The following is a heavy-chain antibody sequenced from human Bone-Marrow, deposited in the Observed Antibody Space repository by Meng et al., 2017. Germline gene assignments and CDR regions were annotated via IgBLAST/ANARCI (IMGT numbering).Heavy chain of an antibody. CDR3: ARVRYYYDSYGMDV. CDR2: IWYDGSNK. CDR1: GFTFSSYA. D-gene: IGHD4-17*01. J-gene: IGHJ6*02. Sequence: GESLKISCAASGFTFSSYAMHWVRQAPGKGLEWVAVIWYDGSNKYYADSVKGRFTISRDNSKNTLYLQMNSLRAEDTAVYYCARVRYYYDSYGMDVWGQGTTVTVSS. V-gene: IGHV3-33*08.